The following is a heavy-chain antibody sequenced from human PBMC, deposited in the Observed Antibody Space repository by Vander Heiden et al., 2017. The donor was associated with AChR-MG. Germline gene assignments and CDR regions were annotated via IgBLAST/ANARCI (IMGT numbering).Heavy chain of an antibody. D-gene: IGHD2-2*01. CDR1: GCTFSSYA. Sequence: QVQLVHSGAEVKKPGSSVKVSCKASGCTFSSYASSWLRQAPGQGLEWMGGIIPMFGTANYAQKFQGRVTITADESTSTAYMELSSLRSEDTAVYYCARAPPRRYCSSTSCYANWFDPWGQGTLVTVSS. J-gene: IGHJ5*02. CDR3: ARAPPRRYCSSTSCYANWFDP. CDR2: IIPMFGTA. V-gene: IGHV1-69*01.